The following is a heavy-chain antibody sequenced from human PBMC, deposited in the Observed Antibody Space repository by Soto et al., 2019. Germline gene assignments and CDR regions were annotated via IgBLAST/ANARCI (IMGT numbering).Heavy chain of an antibody. Sequence: PGESLKISCKGSGYSFTSYWIGWVRQMPGKGLEWMGIIYPGDSDTRYSPSFQGQVTISADKSSSTAYLQWSSLKASDTAMYYCARREYCGGDCYSGLGYWGQGTLVTVSS. CDR1: GYSFTSYW. CDR2: IYPGDSDT. J-gene: IGHJ4*02. CDR3: ARREYCGGDCYSGLGY. V-gene: IGHV5-51*01. D-gene: IGHD2-21*02.